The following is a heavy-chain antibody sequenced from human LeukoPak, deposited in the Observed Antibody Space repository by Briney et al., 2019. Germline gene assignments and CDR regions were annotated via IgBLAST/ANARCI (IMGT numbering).Heavy chain of an antibody. CDR1: GYTFTSYD. CDR3: ARVTHYYDSGSYPY. V-gene: IGHV1-8*03. CDR2: MNPNSGST. J-gene: IGHJ4*02. Sequence: ASVKVSCKASGYTFTSYDINWVRQATGQGLEWMGWMNPNSGSTGYAQKFQGRVTITRNTSISTAYMELSSLRSEDTAVYYCARVTHYYDSGSYPYWGQGTLVTVSS. D-gene: IGHD3-10*01.